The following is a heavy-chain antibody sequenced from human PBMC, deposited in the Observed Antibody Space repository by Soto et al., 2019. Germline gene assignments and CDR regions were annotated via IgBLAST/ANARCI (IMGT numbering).Heavy chain of an antibody. Sequence: ASVKVSCKASGYTFTTYDLSWVRRAPGQGLEWMGWISAYNGNTNYAQNLQGRVTMTTDTSTSTAYMELRSLRSDDTAVYYCARVIGYYYHMDVWGQGTTVTVSS. CDR3: ARVIGYYYHMDV. D-gene: IGHD3-22*01. J-gene: IGHJ6*02. CDR2: ISAYNGNT. CDR1: GYTFTTYD. V-gene: IGHV1-18*01.